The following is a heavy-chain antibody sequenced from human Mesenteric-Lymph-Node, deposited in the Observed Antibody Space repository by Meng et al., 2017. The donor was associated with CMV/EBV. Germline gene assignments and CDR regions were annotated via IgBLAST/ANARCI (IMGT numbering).Heavy chain of an antibody. J-gene: IGHJ4*02. CDR3: AKDGYCGHTNCAFPYGFDY. CDR1: GFTFEDYG. V-gene: IGHV3-20*04. Sequence: GGSLRLSCAVSGFTFEDYGMSWVRQVPGKGLQWVSGMNWNGATLGYADSVKGRFTISRDNAKNFLYLQMNSLRAEDTALYYCAKDGYCGHTNCAFPYGFDYWGQGTLVTVSS. D-gene: IGHD2-2*01. CDR2: MNWNGATL.